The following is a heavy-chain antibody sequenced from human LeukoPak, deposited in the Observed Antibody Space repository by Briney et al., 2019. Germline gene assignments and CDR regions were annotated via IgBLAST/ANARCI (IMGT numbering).Heavy chain of an antibody. CDR3: ARTYSSSFLDY. V-gene: IGHV3-33*01. Sequence: GGSLRLSCAASGFTFSSYGMHWVRQAPGKGLEWVAVIWYDGSNKYYADSVKGRFTISRDNSKNTLYLQMNSLRAEDTAVYYCARTYSSSFLDYWGQGTLVTVSS. J-gene: IGHJ4*02. D-gene: IGHD6-6*01. CDR2: IWYDGSNK. CDR1: GFTFSSYG.